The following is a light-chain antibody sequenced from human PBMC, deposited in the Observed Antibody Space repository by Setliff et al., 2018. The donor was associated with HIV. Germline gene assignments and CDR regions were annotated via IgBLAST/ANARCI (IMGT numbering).Light chain of an antibody. CDR1: RTDIGNYES. J-gene: IGLJ1*01. Sequence: QSALTQPASVSGSPGQSITISCTGSRTDIGNYESISWYQQHPGEVPTRILYDVSKRPSRVSDRFSGSKSANTASLTISGLQAEDEADYYCLSYTGSDTFVFGSGTKVTV. CDR3: LSYTGSDTFV. V-gene: IGLV2-23*02. CDR2: DVS.